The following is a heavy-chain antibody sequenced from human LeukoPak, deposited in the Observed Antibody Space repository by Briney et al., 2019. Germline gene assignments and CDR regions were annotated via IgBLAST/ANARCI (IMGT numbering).Heavy chain of an antibody. D-gene: IGHD1-26*01. CDR3: ARDVPSAFSGTYVDV. Sequence: SETLSLTCTVSGASIRNNYWSWIRQPAGKGLEWIGRIYTSGTTTYNPSLESHVTMSVDTSKNQFSLNLSSATAADTAVYYCARDVPSAFSGTYVDVWGQGTTVTVSS. CDR2: IYTSGTT. J-gene: IGHJ6*02. CDR1: GASIRNNY. V-gene: IGHV4-4*07.